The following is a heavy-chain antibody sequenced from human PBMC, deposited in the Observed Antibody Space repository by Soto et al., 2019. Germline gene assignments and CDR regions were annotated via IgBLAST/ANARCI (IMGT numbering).Heavy chain of an antibody. J-gene: IGHJ6*02. CDR1: GGTFSSYT. CDR2: IIPILGIA. CDR3: ASLMSSGYYYGMDV. Sequence: QVQLVQSGAEVKKPGSSVKVSCKASGGTFSSYTISWVRQAPGQGLEWMGRIIPILGIANYAQKFQGRVTITADKSPLTAYMELSSLRSEDTAVYYCASLMSSGYYYGMDVWGQGTTVTVSS. V-gene: IGHV1-69*02. D-gene: IGHD3-10*01.